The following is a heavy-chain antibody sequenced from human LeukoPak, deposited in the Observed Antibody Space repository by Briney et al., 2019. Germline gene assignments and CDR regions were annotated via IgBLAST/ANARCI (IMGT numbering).Heavy chain of an antibody. Sequence: GGSLRLSCAASGFTFSSYVMNWVRQAPGRGLEWVSSIGSSSSYIYYADLMKGRFTISRDNAKKSLYLQMNSLRAEDTAVYYCARVLAYYDFWSGYSDYWGQGTLVTVSS. V-gene: IGHV3-21*01. CDR1: GFTFSSYV. D-gene: IGHD3-3*01. CDR2: IGSSSSYI. J-gene: IGHJ4*02. CDR3: ARVLAYYDFWSGYSDY.